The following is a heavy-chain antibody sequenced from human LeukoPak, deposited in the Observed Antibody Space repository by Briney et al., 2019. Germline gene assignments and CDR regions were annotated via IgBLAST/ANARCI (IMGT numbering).Heavy chain of an antibody. D-gene: IGHD5-18*01. CDR1: GYSFTSYW. CDR2: IDPSDSYT. CDR3: ARARGYSYGSHGD. Sequence: GESLRISCKGSGYSFTSYWISWVRQMPGKGLEXXXXIDPSDSYTNYSPSFQGHVTISADKSISTAYLQWSSLKASDTAMYYCARARGYSYGSHGDWGQGTLVTVSS. V-gene: IGHV5-10-1*01. J-gene: IGHJ4*02.